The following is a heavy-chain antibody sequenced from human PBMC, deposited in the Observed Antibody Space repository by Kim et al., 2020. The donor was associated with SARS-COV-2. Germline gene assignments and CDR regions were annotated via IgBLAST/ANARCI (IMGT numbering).Heavy chain of an antibody. D-gene: IGHD4-17*01. CDR3: ARDGYGDSKYYFYVMDV. V-gene: IGHV4-59*13. Sequence: SETLSLTCTVSGGTISSYYWRWIRQPPGKGLEWIGYIYYSGSTNYNPSFKSRVTISVDTSKNQFSLKLSSVTAADTAVYYCARDGYGDSKYYFYVMDVWG. CDR1: GGTISSYY. CDR2: IYYSGST. J-gene: IGHJ6*01.